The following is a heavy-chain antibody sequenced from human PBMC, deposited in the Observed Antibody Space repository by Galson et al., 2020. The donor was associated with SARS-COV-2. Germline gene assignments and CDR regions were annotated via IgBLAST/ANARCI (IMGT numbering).Heavy chain of an antibody. J-gene: IGHJ3*02. CDR1: GLTFSFYA. CDR3: AKDKRDLLDAFDI. Sequence: GGSLRLSCGASGLTFSFYAMSWVRQAPGKGLEWVSAISGSGDSTYYADSVKGRFTSSRDNSKNTLFLQMNSLRAEDTAVYYCAKDKRDLLDAFDIWGQGTMVTVSS. CDR2: ISGSGDST. V-gene: IGHV3-23*01. D-gene: IGHD1-26*01.